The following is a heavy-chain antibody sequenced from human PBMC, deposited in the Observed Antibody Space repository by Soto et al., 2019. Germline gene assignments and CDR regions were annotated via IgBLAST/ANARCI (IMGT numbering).Heavy chain of an antibody. D-gene: IGHD5-12*01. Sequence: QVQLVQSGAEVKKPGSSVKVSCKASGGTFSSYTISWVRQAPGQGLEWMGRIIPILGIANYAQKFQGRVTITADKSTSTAYMELSSLRSEDTDVYYCARDYPYSGYEGYYFDYCGQGTLVTVSS. V-gene: IGHV1-69*08. CDR3: ARDYPYSGYEGYYFDY. CDR1: GGTFSSYT. J-gene: IGHJ4*02. CDR2: IIPILGIA.